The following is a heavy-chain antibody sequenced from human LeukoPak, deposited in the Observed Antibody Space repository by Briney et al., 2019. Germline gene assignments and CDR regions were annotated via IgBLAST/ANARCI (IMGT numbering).Heavy chain of an antibody. CDR1: GYSFTSYW. V-gene: IGHV5-51*01. CDR2: IYPGDSDT. D-gene: IGHD3-3*01. Sequence: GESLKISCKGSGYSFTSYWIGWVRQMPGKGLEWMGIIYPGDSDTRYSPSFQGQVTISADKSISTAYLQWSSLKASDTAMYYCARHKVPYDFGTYYMDVWGKGTTVTVSS. J-gene: IGHJ6*03. CDR3: ARHKVPYDFGTYYMDV.